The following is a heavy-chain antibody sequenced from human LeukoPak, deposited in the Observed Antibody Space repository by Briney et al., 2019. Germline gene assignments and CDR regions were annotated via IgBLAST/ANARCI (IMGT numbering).Heavy chain of an antibody. V-gene: IGHV3-30*02. CDR3: AKDRLWFGELSSKFDY. CDR1: GFTFSSYR. J-gene: IGHJ4*02. CDR2: IRYDGSNK. D-gene: IGHD3-10*01. Sequence: PGGSLRLSCAASGFTFSSYRMHWVRQAPGKGLEWVAFIRYDGSNKYYADSVKGRFTISRDNSKNTLYLQMNSLRAEDTAVYYCAKDRLWFGELSSKFDYWGQGTLVTVSS.